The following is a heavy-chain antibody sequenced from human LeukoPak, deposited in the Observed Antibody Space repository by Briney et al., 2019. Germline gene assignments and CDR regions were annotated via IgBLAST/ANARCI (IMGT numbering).Heavy chain of an antibody. J-gene: IGHJ3*02. CDR1: GFTFSSYW. V-gene: IGHV3-7*01. CDR2: IKQDGSEK. D-gene: IGHD2-15*01. CDR3: AKGPYCSGGSCFYDDAFDI. Sequence: GGSLRLSCAASGFTFSSYWMSWVRQAPGKGLEWVANIKQDGSEKYYVDSVKGRFTISRDNAKNSLYLQMNSLRAEDTAVYYCAKGPYCSGGSCFYDDAFDIWGQGTMVTVSS.